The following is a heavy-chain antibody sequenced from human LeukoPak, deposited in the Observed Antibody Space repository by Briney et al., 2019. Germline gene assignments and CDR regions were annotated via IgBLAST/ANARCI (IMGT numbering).Heavy chain of an antibody. V-gene: IGHV1-18*01. J-gene: IGHJ1*01. D-gene: IGHD4-11*01. CDR1: GYTFTNYG. Sequence: ASVKVSCKASGYTFTNYGVSWVRQAPGQGLEWMGWISAYNGYTNYAQKFHFRVTMTTDTSTSTAYMELRNLTSDDTAVYYCARDKAVTTELTQYFQHWGQGTLVTVSS. CDR3: ARDKAVTTELTQYFQH. CDR2: ISAYNGYT.